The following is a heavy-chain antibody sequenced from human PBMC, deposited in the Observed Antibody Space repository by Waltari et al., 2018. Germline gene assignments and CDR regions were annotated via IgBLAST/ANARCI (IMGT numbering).Heavy chain of an antibody. CDR1: GGTFSSYA. V-gene: IGHV1-69*10. D-gene: IGHD2-8*02. J-gene: IGHJ6*03. CDR3: ARGDCTGGPCHYYYYMDV. Sequence: QVQLVQSGAEVKKPGSSVKVSCKASGGTFSSYAISWVRQAPGQGLEWMGGIIPILGIANYAQKFQGRVTITADKSTSTAYMELSSLRSEDTAVYYCARGDCTGGPCHYYYYMDVWGKGTTVTVSS. CDR2: IIPILGIA.